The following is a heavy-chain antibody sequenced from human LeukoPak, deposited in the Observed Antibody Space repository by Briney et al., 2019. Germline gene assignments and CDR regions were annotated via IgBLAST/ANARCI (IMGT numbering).Heavy chain of an antibody. Sequence: ASVKVSCKASGYTFTGYYMHWVRQAPGQRLEGEGWINPNSGGTNYAQKFQGWVTMTRDTSISTAYMDLSRLRSDDTAVYYCARAGPDYYDTSGPFDYWGQGTLVTVSS. CDR3: ARAGPDYYDTSGPFDY. J-gene: IGHJ4*02. CDR2: INPNSGGT. CDR1: GYTFTGYY. V-gene: IGHV1-2*04. D-gene: IGHD3-22*01.